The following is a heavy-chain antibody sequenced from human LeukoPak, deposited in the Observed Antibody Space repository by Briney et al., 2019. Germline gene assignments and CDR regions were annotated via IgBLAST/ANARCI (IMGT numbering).Heavy chain of an antibody. V-gene: IGHV1-8*01. CDR1: GYTFTSYD. D-gene: IGHD3-22*01. CDR3: ARGRWAYYYDSSGYKY. CDR2: MNPNSGNT. Sequence: ASVKVSCKASGYTFTSYDINWVRQATGQGLEWMGWMNPNSGNTGYAQKFQGRVTMTRNTSISTAYMELSSLRSEDTAVYYCARGRWAYYYDSSGYKYWGPGTLVTVSS. J-gene: IGHJ4*02.